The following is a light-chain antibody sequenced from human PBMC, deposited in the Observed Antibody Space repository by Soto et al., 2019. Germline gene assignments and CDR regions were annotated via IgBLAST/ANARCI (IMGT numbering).Light chain of an antibody. CDR2: EVY. CDR1: SSDVGGNNF. V-gene: IGLV2-8*01. Sequence: QSALTQPPSASGSPGRSVTISCTGTSSDVGGNNFVSWYQQHPGKAPKLLVYEVYKRPSGVPDRFSGSKSGNRASLTVSGLQAEDEADYYCTSYTSRNDFVVFGGGTKLTVL. CDR3: TSYTSRNDFVV. J-gene: IGLJ2*01.